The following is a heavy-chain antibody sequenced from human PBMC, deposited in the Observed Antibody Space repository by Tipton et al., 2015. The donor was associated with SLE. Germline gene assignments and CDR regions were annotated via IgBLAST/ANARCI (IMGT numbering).Heavy chain of an antibody. CDR3: ARDHTQGSGYYRDFDL. CDR1: GYTFTGYF. J-gene: IGHJ2*01. D-gene: IGHD3-22*01. Sequence: QLVQSGAEVKKPGASVKVSCKASGYTFTGYFMHWVRQAPGPGLEWMGWINPNSGGTNYAQKFQGRVTMTRDTSMSTAYMELSRLRSDDTAVYYCARDHTQGSGYYRDFDLWGRGTLVTVSS. CDR2: INPNSGGT. V-gene: IGHV1-2*02.